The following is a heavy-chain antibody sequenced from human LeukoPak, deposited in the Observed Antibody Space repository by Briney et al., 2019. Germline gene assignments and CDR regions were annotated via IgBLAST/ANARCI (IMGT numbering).Heavy chain of an antibody. CDR1: GFTFSSYG. V-gene: IGHV3-30*02. D-gene: IGHD1-26*01. Sequence: QRWGSLRLSCAASGFTFSSYGMHWVRQAPGKGLEWVAFIRYDGSNKYYADSVKGRFTISRDNSKNTLYLQMNSLRAEDTAVYYCAKDWMYKYSGGYWGQGTLVTVSS. CDR2: IRYDGSNK. CDR3: AKDWMYKYSGGY. J-gene: IGHJ4*02.